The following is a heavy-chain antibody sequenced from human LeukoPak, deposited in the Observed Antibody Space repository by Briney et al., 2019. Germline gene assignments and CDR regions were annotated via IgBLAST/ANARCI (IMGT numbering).Heavy chain of an antibody. Sequence: GGSLRLSCAASGFTVSSNYMSWVRQAPGKGLEWVSVIYSGGSTYYADSVKGRFTISRDNSKNTLYLQMNSLRAEDTAVYYCARWVCSSTSCYYFDYWGQGSLVVVSS. CDR3: ARWVCSSTSCYYFDY. J-gene: IGHJ4*02. V-gene: IGHV3-66*01. D-gene: IGHD2-2*01. CDR1: GFTVSSNY. CDR2: IYSGGST.